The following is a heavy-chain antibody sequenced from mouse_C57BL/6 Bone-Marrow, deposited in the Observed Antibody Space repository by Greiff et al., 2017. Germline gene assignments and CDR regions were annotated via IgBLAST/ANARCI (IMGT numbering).Heavy chain of an antibody. CDR1: GYTFTDYE. CDR2: IDPETGGT. Sequence: VQLQQSGAELVRPGASVTLSCKASGYTFTDYEMHWVKQTPVHGLEWIGAIDPETGGTAYNQKFKGKAILTADKSSSTAYMELRSLTSEDSAVYYCTRKGQLNYYAMDYWGQGTSVTVSS. CDR3: TRKGQLNYYAMDY. V-gene: IGHV1-15*01. D-gene: IGHD3-2*02. J-gene: IGHJ4*01.